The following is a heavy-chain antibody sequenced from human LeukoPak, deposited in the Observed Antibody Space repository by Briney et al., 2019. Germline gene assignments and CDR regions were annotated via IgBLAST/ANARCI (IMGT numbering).Heavy chain of an antibody. V-gene: IGHV4-34*01. CDR1: GGSFSGYY. D-gene: IGHD6-19*01. Sequence: SETLSLTCAVYGGSFSGYYWSWIRQPPGKGLEWIGEINHSGSTNYNPSLKSRVTISVDTSENQFSLKLSSVTAADTAVYYCASPSIAVAGTGMDVWGQGTTVTVSS. J-gene: IGHJ6*02. CDR2: INHSGST. CDR3: ASPSIAVAGTGMDV.